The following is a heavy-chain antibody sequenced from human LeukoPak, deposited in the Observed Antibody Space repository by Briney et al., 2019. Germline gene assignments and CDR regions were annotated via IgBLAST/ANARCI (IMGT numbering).Heavy chain of an antibody. J-gene: IGHJ4*02. D-gene: IGHD1-26*01. CDR3: ATSYGGYVLDY. V-gene: IGHV4-59*11. Sequence: SETLSLTCTVSVGSINGHYWTWISQPPGKGLEWIGYASYIRGTNYNPSLKSRVSMSVDASKNEFSLKLSSVTAADTGVYYCATSYGGYVLDYWGQGALVIVSS. CDR2: ASYIRGT. CDR1: VGSINGHY.